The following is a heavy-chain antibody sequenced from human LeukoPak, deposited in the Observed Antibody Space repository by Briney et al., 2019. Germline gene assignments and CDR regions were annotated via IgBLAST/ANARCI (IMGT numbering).Heavy chain of an antibody. CDR2: IYSGGNT. CDR1: GFTVSSNY. J-gene: IGHJ4*02. V-gene: IGHV3-53*01. Sequence: GGSLRLSCVASGFTVSSNYMSWVRQAPGKGLEWVSVIYSGGNTHYADSVKGRFTISRDNSKNTLYLQMNSLRAEDTAVYYCARGEGLFDYWGQGTLVTVSS. CDR3: ARGEGLFDY.